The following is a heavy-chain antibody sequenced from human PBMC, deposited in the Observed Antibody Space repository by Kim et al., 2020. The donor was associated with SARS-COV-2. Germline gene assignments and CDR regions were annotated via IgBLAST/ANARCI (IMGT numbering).Heavy chain of an antibody. CDR1: GYTFTSYY. D-gene: IGHD1-26*01. V-gene: IGHV1-46*01. Sequence: ASVKVSCKASGYTFTSYYMHWVRQAPGQGLEWMGIINPSGGSTSYAQKFQGRVTMTRDTSTSTVYMELSSLRSEDTAVYYCASSGALRPDYYYGMDVWGQGTTVTVSS. J-gene: IGHJ6*02. CDR3: ASSGALRPDYYYGMDV. CDR2: INPSGGST.